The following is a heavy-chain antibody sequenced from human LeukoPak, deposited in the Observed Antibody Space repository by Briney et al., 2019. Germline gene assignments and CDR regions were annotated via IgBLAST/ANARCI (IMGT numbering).Heavy chain of an antibody. D-gene: IGHD3-22*01. CDR3: ARDTDYYDSSGYYFAYYYYGMDV. J-gene: IGHJ6*02. V-gene: IGHV3-48*03. Sequence: GGSLRLSCAASGFTFSSYEMSWVRQAPGKGLEWVSYISSSGSTIYYADSVKGRFTISRDNAKNSLYLQMNSLRAEDTAIYYCARDTDYYDSSGYYFAYYYYGMDVWGQGTTVTVSS. CDR1: GFTFSSYE. CDR2: ISSSGSTI.